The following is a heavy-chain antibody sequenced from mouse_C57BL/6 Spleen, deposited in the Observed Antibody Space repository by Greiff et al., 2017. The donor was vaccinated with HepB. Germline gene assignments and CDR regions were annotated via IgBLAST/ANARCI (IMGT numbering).Heavy chain of an antibody. CDR3: TRDGYSYFDV. V-gene: IGHV1-15*01. J-gene: IGHJ1*03. Sequence: QVQLQQSGAELVRPGASVTLSCKASGYTFTDYEMHWVKQTPVHGLEWIGAIDPETGGTAYNQKFKGKAIPTADKSSSTAYMELRSLTSEDSAVYYCTRDGYSYFDVWGTGTTVTVSS. CDR2: IDPETGGT. D-gene: IGHD2-3*01. CDR1: GYTFTDYE.